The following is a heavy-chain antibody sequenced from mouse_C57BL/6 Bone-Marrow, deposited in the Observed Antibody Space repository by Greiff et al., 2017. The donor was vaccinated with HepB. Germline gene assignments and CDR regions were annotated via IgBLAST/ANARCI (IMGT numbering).Heavy chain of an antibody. CDR3: AREGGITTVVGRGFAY. V-gene: IGHV1-75*01. D-gene: IGHD1-1*01. CDR1: GYTFTDYY. J-gene: IGHJ3*01. Sequence: QVQLQQSGPELVKPGASVKISCKASGYTFTDYYINWVKQRPGQGLEWIGWIFPGSGSTYYNEKFKGKATLTVDKSSSTAYMLLSSLTFEDSAVYFCAREGGITTVVGRGFAYWGQGTLVTVSA. CDR2: IFPGSGST.